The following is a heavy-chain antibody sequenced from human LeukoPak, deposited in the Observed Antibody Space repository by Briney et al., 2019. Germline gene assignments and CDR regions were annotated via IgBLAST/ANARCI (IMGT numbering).Heavy chain of an antibody. V-gene: IGHV3-21*03. CDR2: ITSSSNYI. CDR1: GFTFSSYN. Sequence: GGSLRLSCAASGFTFSSYNMNWVRQAPGKGLEWVSSITSSSNYIYYADSVKGQFTISRDNAKNSLYLQMNSLRAEDTTVYYCARDCWDYGSGSYCGIDYWGQGTLVTVSS. CDR3: ARDCWDYGSGSYCGIDY. J-gene: IGHJ4*02. D-gene: IGHD3-10*01.